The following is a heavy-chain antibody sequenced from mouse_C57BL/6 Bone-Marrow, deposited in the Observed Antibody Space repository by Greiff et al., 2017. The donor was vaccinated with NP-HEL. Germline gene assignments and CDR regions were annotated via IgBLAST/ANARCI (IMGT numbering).Heavy chain of an antibody. V-gene: IGHV5-6*01. Sequence: EVKLMESGGDLVKPGGSLKLSCAASGFTFSSYGMSWVRQTPDKRLEWVATISSGGSYTYYPDSVKGRFTISRDNAKNTLYLQMSSLKSEDTAMYYCAKLYGNYFAYWGQGTLVTVSA. D-gene: IGHD2-1*01. J-gene: IGHJ3*01. CDR2: ISSGGSYT. CDR1: GFTFSSYG. CDR3: AKLYGNYFAY.